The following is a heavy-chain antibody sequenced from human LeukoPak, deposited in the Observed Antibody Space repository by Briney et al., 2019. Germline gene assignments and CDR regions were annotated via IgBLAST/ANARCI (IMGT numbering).Heavy chain of an antibody. Sequence: GGSLRLSCAASGFTFSSYSMNWVRQAPGKGLEWVSSISSSSYIYYADSVKGRFTISRDNAKNSLYLQMNSLRAEDTAVYYCARDLASSIAASYWGQGTLVTVSS. CDR3: ARDLASSIAASY. V-gene: IGHV3-21*01. CDR2: ISSSSYI. CDR1: GFTFSSYS. J-gene: IGHJ4*02. D-gene: IGHD6-6*01.